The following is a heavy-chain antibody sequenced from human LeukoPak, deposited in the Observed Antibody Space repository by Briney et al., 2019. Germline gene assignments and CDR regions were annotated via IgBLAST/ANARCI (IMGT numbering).Heavy chain of an antibody. D-gene: IGHD2-21*02. CDR1: GGTFSSYA. V-gene: IGHV1-69*04. Sequence: GASVKVSCKASGGTFSSYAISWVRQASGQGLKWMGRIIPILGIANYAQKFQGRVTITADKSTSTAYMELSSLRSEDTAVYYCARVPGGDWGYYFDYWGQGTLVTVSS. CDR3: ARVPGGDWGYYFDY. CDR2: IIPILGIA. J-gene: IGHJ4*02.